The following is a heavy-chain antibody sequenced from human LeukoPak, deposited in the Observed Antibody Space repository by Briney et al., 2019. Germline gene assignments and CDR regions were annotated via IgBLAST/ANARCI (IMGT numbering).Heavy chain of an antibody. CDR3: AKWKYSNSGIDDY. CDR1: GFTFSSYA. Sequence: GGSLRLSCAASGFTFSSYAMSWVRQVPGKGLEWVPVISGSGDNTYYADSVKGRFTISRDNSKNMLYLQMNSLRAEDTAVYYCAKWKYSNSGIDDYWGQGTLVTVSS. D-gene: IGHD6-6*01. J-gene: IGHJ4*02. V-gene: IGHV3-23*01. CDR2: ISGSGDNT.